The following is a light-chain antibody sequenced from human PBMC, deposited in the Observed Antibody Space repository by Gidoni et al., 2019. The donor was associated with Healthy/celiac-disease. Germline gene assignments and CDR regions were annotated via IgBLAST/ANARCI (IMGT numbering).Light chain of an antibody. CDR1: QRVSSSY. Sequence: EIVLTQSPGTLSLSPGEIATLSCRASQRVSSSYLAWYQQKPGQAPRLRIYGASSRATGIPDRFSGSGCGTDFTLTISRLEPEDFAVYYCQQYGSSPPWTFGQGTKVEIK. CDR3: QQYGSSPPWT. CDR2: GAS. V-gene: IGKV3-20*01. J-gene: IGKJ1*01.